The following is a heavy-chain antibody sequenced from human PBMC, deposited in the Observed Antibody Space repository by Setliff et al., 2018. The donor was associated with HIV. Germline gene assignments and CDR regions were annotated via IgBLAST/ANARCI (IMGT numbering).Heavy chain of an antibody. D-gene: IGHD2-2*01. CDR1: GFTFSSYW. J-gene: IGHJ4*02. CDR2: IKQDGSEK. CDR3: ASRFGYCSSTSCEGY. Sequence: QPGGSLRLSCAASGFTFSSYWMSWVRQAPGKGLEWVANIKQDGSEKYYVDSVKGRFTISRDNAKNSLYLQMNSLRAEDTAVYYCASRFGYCSSTSCEGYWGQGALVTAPQ. V-gene: IGHV3-7*05.